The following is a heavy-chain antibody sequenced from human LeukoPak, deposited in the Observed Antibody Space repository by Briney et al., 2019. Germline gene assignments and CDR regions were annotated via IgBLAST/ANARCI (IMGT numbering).Heavy chain of an antibody. Sequence: PSETLSLTCAVFGGSFSGNYRSWIRQPPGKGLEWIGEINHSGSTNYNPSLKSRVTILVDTSKNHFSLKLSSVTAADTAVYYCARRNHDFWSGYYTDYWGQGTLVTVSS. CDR2: INHSGST. D-gene: IGHD3-3*01. V-gene: IGHV4-34*01. CDR3: ARRNHDFWSGYYTDY. CDR1: GGSFSGNY. J-gene: IGHJ4*02.